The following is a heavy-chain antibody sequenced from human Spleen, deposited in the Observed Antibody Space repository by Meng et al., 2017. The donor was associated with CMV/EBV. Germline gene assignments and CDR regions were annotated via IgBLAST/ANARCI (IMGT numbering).Heavy chain of an antibody. CDR2: INSDGSST. Sequence: GESLKISCAASGFTFSSYWMHWVRQAPGKGLVWVSRINSDGSSTSYADSVKGRFTISRDNAKNSLYLQMNSLRAEDTAVYYCARSETYYDFWSGYYTPVYYYGMDVWGQGTTVTVSS. J-gene: IGHJ6*02. D-gene: IGHD3-3*01. V-gene: IGHV3-74*01. CDR3: ARSETYYDFWSGYYTPVYYYGMDV. CDR1: GFTFSSYW.